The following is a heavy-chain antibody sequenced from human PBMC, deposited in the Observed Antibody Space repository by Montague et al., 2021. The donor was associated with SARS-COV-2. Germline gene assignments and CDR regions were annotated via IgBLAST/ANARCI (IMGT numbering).Heavy chain of an antibody. CDR1: GGSFSGYY. V-gene: IGHV4-34*01. Sequence: SETLSLTCAVYGGSFSGYYWSWIRQPPGKGLEWIGEIDHSGSTNYNPSLKSRVTISLDTSKNQFSLRLNSVTAADTAVYYCARGRYFHWLLFALNDAFDIWGQGTMVTVSS. J-gene: IGHJ3*02. CDR2: IDHSGST. D-gene: IGHD3-9*01. CDR3: ARGRYFHWLLFALNDAFDI.